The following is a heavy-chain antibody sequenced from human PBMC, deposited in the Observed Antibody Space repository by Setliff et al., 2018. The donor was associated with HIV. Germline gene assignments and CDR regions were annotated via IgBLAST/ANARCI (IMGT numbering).Heavy chain of an antibody. CDR3: ARGRCSGGTCSGRYSYLHIDV. J-gene: IGHJ6*03. D-gene: IGHD2-15*01. Sequence: SQTLSLTCAVYGASFSDYSWTWIRRPPGKGLEWIGEIYESGRTDYNPSLTSRVTMSVDSSKKQFSLRLTSVAAADTALYYCARGRCSGGTCSGRYSYLHIDVWGKGTTVTVSS. CDR1: GASFSDYS. CDR2: IYESGRT. V-gene: IGHV4-34*01.